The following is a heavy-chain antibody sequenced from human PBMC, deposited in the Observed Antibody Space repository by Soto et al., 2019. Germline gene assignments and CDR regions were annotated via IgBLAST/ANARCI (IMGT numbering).Heavy chain of an antibody. CDR3: ARYSGSYSRGLDY. D-gene: IGHD1-26*01. Sequence: EVKLVESGGGLVQPGGSLRLSCAASGFTFSNHYMEWVRQAPGKGLEWVGRIRNKANSYYTEHAASVKGRFTISRDDSKNSLYLQLNSLKTKDTAVYYCARYSGSYSRGLDYWGQGTLVTVSS. J-gene: IGHJ4*02. CDR2: IRNKANSYYT. CDR1: GFTFSNHY. V-gene: IGHV3-72*01.